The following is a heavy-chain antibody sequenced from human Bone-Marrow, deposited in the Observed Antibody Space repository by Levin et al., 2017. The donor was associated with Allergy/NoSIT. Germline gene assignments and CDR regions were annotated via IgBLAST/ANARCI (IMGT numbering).Heavy chain of an antibody. CDR1: GFSFSTSGEA. V-gene: IGHV2-5*02. CDR3: AHSSRLTGRYDFWNGYPVGSLDY. D-gene: IGHD3-3*01. Sequence: ASGPTLVKPTQTLTLTCTFSGFSFSTSGEAVGWIRQPPGKALEWLALIYWDNSKHYSPSLQSRLTITKDTSKNQVVLTMTNMDPMDTATYYCAHSSRLTGRYDFWNGYPVGSLDYWGQGTLVTVSS. J-gene: IGHJ4*02. CDR2: IYWDNSK.